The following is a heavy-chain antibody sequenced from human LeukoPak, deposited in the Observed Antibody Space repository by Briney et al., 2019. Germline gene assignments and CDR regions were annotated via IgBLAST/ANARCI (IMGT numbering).Heavy chain of an antibody. CDR1: GYTFTSYD. V-gene: IGHV1-8*01. CDR2: MNPNSGNT. Sequence: GASVKVSCKASGYTFTSYDINWVRQATGQGLEWMGWMNPNSGNTGYAQKFQGRVTMTRNTSISTAYMELSSLRSEDTAVYYCATGSHYYYGMDVWGQGTTVTVSS. J-gene: IGHJ6*02. D-gene: IGHD3-10*01. CDR3: ATGSHYYYGMDV.